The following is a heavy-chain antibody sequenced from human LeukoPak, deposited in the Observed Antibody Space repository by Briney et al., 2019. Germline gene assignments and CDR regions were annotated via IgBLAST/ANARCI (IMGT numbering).Heavy chain of an antibody. D-gene: IGHD3-10*01. CDR1: GGSISSSNW. CDR2: IHHSGTT. CDR3: ARDSGTTGEVKFDP. Sequence: PSGTLSLTCTVSGGSISSSNWWGWVRQPPGKGLECIGEIHHSGTTNYNPSLKSRVTISVDKSKNEFSLKLNSVTAADTAVYYCARDSGTTGEVKFDPWGQGTLVTVSS. J-gene: IGHJ5*02. V-gene: IGHV4-4*02.